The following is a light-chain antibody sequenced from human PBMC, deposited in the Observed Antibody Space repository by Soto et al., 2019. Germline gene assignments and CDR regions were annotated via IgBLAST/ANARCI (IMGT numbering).Light chain of an antibody. CDR3: QQRSNWPPIT. Sequence: EIVLKQSPGTLSWSPGERATLSWGASQSVSSSYLAWYQQKPGQAPRLLIYDASNRATGIPARFSGSGSGTDFTLTISSLEPEDFAVYYCQQRSNWPPITFGQGTRLEIK. V-gene: IGKV3D-20*02. CDR1: QSVSSSY. CDR2: DAS. J-gene: IGKJ5*01.